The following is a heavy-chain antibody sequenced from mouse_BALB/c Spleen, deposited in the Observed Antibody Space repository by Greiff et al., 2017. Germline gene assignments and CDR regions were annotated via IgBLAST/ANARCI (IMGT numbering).Heavy chain of an antibody. V-gene: IGHV6-6*02. CDR3: TRGGIYYDY. Sequence: EVKLVESGGGLVQPGGSMKLSCVASGFTFSNYWMNWVRQSPEKGLEWVAEIRLKSNNYATHYAESVKGRFTISRDDSKSSVYLQMNNLRAEDTGIYYCTRGGIYYDYWGQGTTLTVSS. CDR1: GFTFSNYW. J-gene: IGHJ2*01. CDR2: IRLKSNNYAT.